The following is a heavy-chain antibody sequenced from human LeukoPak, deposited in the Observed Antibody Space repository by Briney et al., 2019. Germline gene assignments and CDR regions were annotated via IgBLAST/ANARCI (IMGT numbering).Heavy chain of an antibody. J-gene: IGHJ6*03. D-gene: IGHD6-13*01. CDR3: LAGYYYYYMDV. V-gene: IGHV3-74*01. CDR2: INTHGSST. Sequence: GGSLRLSCAASGFAFSNYWLHWVRQAPWKRLVWVARINTHGSSTNYAVSVKGRFTISRDNAKNTLYLQMTSLSAEDTAVYHALAGYYYYYMDVWGKGTTVTVSS. CDR1: GFAFSNYW.